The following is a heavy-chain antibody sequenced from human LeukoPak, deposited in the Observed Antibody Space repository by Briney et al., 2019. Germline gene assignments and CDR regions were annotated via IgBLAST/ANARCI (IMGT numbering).Heavy chain of an antibody. Sequence: SQTLSLTCTVSGGSISSGGYYWSWIRQHPGKGLEWIGYIYYSGSTYYNPSLKSRVTISVDTSKSQFSLKLSSVTAADTAVYYWARLLVWGSYRYPSYYYYMDVWGKGTTVTVSS. CDR1: GGSISSGGYY. J-gene: IGHJ6*03. D-gene: IGHD3-16*02. CDR3: ARLLVWGSYRYPSYYYYMDV. V-gene: IGHV4-31*03. CDR2: IYYSGST.